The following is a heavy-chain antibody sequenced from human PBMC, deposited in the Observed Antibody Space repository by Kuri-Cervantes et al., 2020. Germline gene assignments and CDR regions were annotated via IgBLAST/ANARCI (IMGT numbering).Heavy chain of an antibody. V-gene: IGHV3-7*01. Sequence: GGSLRLSCAASGFTFSSYAMHWVRQAPGKGLEWVANIKQDGSEKYYVDSVKGRFTISRDNAKNSLYLQMNSLRAEDTAVYYCAREDRVGAYYYGMDVWGQGTTVTVSS. CDR3: AREDRVGAYYYGMDV. D-gene: IGHD1-26*01. J-gene: IGHJ6*02. CDR1: GFTFSSYA. CDR2: IKQDGSEK.